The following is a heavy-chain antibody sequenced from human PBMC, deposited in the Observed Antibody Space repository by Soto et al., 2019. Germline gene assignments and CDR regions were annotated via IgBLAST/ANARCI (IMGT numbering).Heavy chain of an antibody. CDR2: INYSGST. CDR1: GGSISSYY. Sequence: PSETLSLTCTVSGGSISSYYWSWIRQPPGKGLEWIGYINYSGSTNYNPSLKSRVTISVDTSKNQFSLKLSSVTAADTAVYYCAGVRGNNSGNGLFKYWGEGTRVTVSS. CDR3: AGVRGNNSGNGLFKY. V-gene: IGHV4-59*01. J-gene: IGHJ4*02. D-gene: IGHD5-18*01.